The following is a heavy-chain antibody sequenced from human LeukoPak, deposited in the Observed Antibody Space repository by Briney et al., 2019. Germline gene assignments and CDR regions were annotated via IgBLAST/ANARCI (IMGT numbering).Heavy chain of an antibody. D-gene: IGHD6-19*01. J-gene: IGHJ4*02. CDR3: ARGGWYGGYFDY. CDR2: IYYCGST. CDR1: GGSISSYY. Sequence: PSETLSLTCTVSGGSISSYYWSWIRQPPGKGLEWIGYIYYCGSTNYNPSLKSRVTISVDTSKNQFSLKLSSVTAADTAVYYCARGGWYGGYFDYWGQGTVDTVFS. V-gene: IGHV4-59*08.